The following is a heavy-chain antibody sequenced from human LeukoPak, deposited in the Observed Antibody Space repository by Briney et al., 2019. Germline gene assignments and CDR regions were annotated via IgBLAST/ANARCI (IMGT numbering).Heavy chain of an antibody. V-gene: IGHV4-59*01. D-gene: IGHD6-6*01. Sequence: SETPSLTCTVSGGSISSYYWSWIRQPPGKGLEWIGYIYYSGSTNYNPSLKSRVTISVDTSKNQFSLKLSSVTAADTAVYYCAKSTYSSSSIDYWGQGTLVTVSS. CDR1: GGSISSYY. J-gene: IGHJ4*02. CDR3: AKSTYSSSSIDY. CDR2: IYYSGST.